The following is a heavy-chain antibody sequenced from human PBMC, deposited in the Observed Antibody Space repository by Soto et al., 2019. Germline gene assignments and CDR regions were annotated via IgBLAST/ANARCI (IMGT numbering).Heavy chain of an antibody. CDR3: AREYGSPGRDDAFDI. D-gene: IGHD1-26*01. CDR2: INSDGSST. J-gene: IGHJ3*02. CDR1: GFTFSSYW. V-gene: IGHV3-74*01. Sequence: QPGGSLRLSCAASGFTFSSYWMHWVRQAPGKGLVWVSRINSDGSSTSYADSVKGRFTISRDNAKNTLYLQMNSLRAEDTAVYYCAREYGSPGRDDAFDIWGQGTMVTVSS.